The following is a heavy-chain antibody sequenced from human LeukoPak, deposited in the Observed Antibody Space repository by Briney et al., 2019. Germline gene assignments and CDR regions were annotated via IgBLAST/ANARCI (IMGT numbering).Heavy chain of an antibody. D-gene: IGHD6-6*01. CDR3: AKDVEYSSSSGGFDY. V-gene: IGHV3-23*01. J-gene: IGHJ4*02. CDR2: ISGSGGST. Sequence: GGSLRLSCAASGFTFSSYAMSWVRQAPGKGLEWVSAISGSGGSTYYADSVKGRFTISRDNSKNTLYLQMNSLRAEDTAVYYCAKDVEYSSSSGGFDYWGQGTLVTVSS. CDR1: GFTFSSYA.